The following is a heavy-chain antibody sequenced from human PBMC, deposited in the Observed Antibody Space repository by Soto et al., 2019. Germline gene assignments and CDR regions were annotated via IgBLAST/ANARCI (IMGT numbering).Heavy chain of an antibody. V-gene: IGHV4-34*01. CDR1: GGSFSGYI. D-gene: IGHD3-10*01. J-gene: IGHJ4*02. Sequence: QVQIHQWGSGVLKPSEPLSLTCAVRGGSFSGYIWTWIRQTPGKGLQWIGQINHSGIAVYTPSLITGVTISIRSNNPFSLEMSSVTAADSAVYYCARGLSTGSPYSGGWYDFDSWGQG. CDR2: INHSGIA. CDR3: ARGLSTGSPYSGGWYDFDS.